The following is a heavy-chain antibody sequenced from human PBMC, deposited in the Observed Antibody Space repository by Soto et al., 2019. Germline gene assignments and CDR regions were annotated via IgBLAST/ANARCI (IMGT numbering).Heavy chain of an antibody. J-gene: IGHJ6*02. Sequence: PGASLSISWKRAGYSFSIYWIGWVGLRPGKGLEWMGIIYHGDSDTRYSPSFQGQVTISADKSISTAYLHWSSLKASDTAMYYCARRSRYAVGVYGMDVWGQGTRVTVSS. CDR2: IYHGDSDT. CDR3: ARRSRYAVGVYGMDV. CDR1: GYSFSIYW. V-gene: IGHV5-51*01. D-gene: IGHD2-2*01.